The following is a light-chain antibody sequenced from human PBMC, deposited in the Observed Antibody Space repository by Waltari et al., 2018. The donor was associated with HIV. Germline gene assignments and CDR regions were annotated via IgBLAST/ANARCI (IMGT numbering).Light chain of an antibody. V-gene: IGLV2-14*01. CDR1: SSDVGDYNS. J-gene: IGLJ1*01. CDR3: SSFAAGGTQV. CDR2: EVN. Sequence: QSALTQPASVSGSPGQSITISCSGTSSDVGDYNSVSWSQLHPGKAPQLLIFEVNNRPSVVSIRFSGSKSGNTASLTISGLQTEDEADYYCSSFAAGGTQVFGTGTKVTV.